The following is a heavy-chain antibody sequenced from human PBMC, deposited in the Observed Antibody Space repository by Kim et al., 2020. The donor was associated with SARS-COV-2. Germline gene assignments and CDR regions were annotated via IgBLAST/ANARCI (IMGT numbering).Heavy chain of an antibody. D-gene: IGHD6-6*01. CDR3: AKEGPYSSSSEYYYYGMDV. V-gene: IGHV3-30*02. J-gene: IGHJ6*02. Sequence: GRFPISRDNSKNTLYLQMNSLRAEDTAVYYCAKEGPYSSSSEYYYYGMDVWGQGTTVTVSS.